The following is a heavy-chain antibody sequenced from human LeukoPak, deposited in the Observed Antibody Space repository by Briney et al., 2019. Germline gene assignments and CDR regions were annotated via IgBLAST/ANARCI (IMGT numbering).Heavy chain of an antibody. V-gene: IGHV3-53*01. CDR1: GFTASSTY. Sequence: GGSLRLSCASSGFTASSTYMSWVRQAPGKGLEWVSVIYSGGSTYYADSVKGRFTISRHNSENTLYPQMNSLRAEDTAVYYCSREISSWYRTEGRFDPWGQGTLVTVSS. CDR3: SREISSWYRTEGRFDP. CDR2: IYSGGST. D-gene: IGHD6-13*01. J-gene: IGHJ5*02.